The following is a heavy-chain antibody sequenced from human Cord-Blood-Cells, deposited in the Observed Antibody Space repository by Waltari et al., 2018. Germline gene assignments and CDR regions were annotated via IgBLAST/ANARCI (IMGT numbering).Heavy chain of an antibody. CDR1: GGSISSSSYS. J-gene: IGHJ4*02. Sequence: QLQLQESGPGLVKPSETLSLTCTVSGGSISSSSYSWGWIRQPPGKGLEWIGSIYYSGSTYYNPSLKSRVTISVDTSKNQFSLKPSSVTAADTAVYYCARRSGKQLDYFDYWGQGTLVTVSS. V-gene: IGHV4-39*01. D-gene: IGHD6-6*01. CDR2: IYYSGST. CDR3: ARRSGKQLDYFDY.